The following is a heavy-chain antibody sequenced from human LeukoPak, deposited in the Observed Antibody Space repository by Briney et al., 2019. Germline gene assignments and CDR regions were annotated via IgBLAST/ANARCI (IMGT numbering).Heavy chain of an antibody. CDR3: ARTKGWGINYYESGGYFVDY. Sequence: PSETLSLTCTVSGGSISSSSDYWGWIRQAPGKGLEWIGSIYYHENTYYNSSLKSRVTISVDTSKNEFSLKLSSVTAADTAVHYCARTKGWGINYYESGGYFVDYWGQGTLVTVAS. CDR2: IYYHENT. D-gene: IGHD3-22*01. J-gene: IGHJ4*02. V-gene: IGHV4-39*07. CDR1: GGSISSSSDY.